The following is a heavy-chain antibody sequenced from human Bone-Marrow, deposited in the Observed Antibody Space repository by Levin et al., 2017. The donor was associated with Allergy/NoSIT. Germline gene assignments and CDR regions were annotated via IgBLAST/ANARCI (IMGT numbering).Heavy chain of an antibody. V-gene: IGHV5-51*01. D-gene: IGHD3-22*01. CDR1: GYSFTSYW. CDR2: IYPGDSDT. J-gene: IGHJ3*02. CDR3: ARRHMIVAAFDI. Sequence: GGSLRLSCKGSGYSFTSYWIGWVRQMPGKGLEWMGIIYPGDSDTRYSPSFQGQVTISADKSISTAYLQWSSLKASDTAMYYCARRHMIVAAFDIWGQGTMVTVSS.